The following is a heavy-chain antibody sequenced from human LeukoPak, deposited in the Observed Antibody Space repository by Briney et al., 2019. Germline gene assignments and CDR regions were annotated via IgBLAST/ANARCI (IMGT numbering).Heavy chain of an antibody. D-gene: IGHD3-10*01. CDR2: ISAYNGNT. J-gene: IGHJ3*02. CDR3: ARDPPFLGPQLLWFGAPDAFDI. CDR1: GYTFTSYG. Sequence: ASVTVSCKASGYTFTSYGISWVRQAPGQGLEWMGWISAYNGNTNYAQKLQGRVTMTTDTSTSTACMELRSLRSDDTAVYYCARDPPFLGPQLLWFGAPDAFDIWGQGPMVSVSS. V-gene: IGHV1-18*01.